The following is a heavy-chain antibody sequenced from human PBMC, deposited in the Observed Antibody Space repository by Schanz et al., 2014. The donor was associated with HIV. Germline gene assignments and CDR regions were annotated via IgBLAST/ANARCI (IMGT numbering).Heavy chain of an antibody. D-gene: IGHD2-15*01. V-gene: IGHV1-18*01. Sequence: QVQLLQSGPEVKRPGASVTVSCKTSGYTFSHYGVSWVRQAPGQGLAWMGWISPSNGDTKYTHWLQGRVTMTTDTSPNTAYMELRSLKSDDTAVYYCARGRSGYCSGGSCPYGRYYFDYWGQGTLVTVSS. J-gene: IGHJ4*02. CDR2: ISPSNGDT. CDR1: GYTFSHYG. CDR3: ARGRSGYCSGGSCPYGRYYFDY.